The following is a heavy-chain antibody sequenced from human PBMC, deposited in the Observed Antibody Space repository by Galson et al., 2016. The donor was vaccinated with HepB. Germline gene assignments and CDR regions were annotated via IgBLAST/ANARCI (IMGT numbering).Heavy chain of an antibody. CDR1: GGSISGYY. CDR2: IYYSGDT. Sequence: SETLSPTCTVSGGSISGYYWSWIRQPPGKGLEWIGFIYYSGDTNYNPSLKSRFTISIDTSKSQLSLNLNSMTAADTAVYYCARDPFGLGWFDRWGQGTLDTVSS. J-gene: IGHJ5*02. CDR3: ARDPFGLGWFDR. V-gene: IGHV4-59*01. D-gene: IGHD3-16*01.